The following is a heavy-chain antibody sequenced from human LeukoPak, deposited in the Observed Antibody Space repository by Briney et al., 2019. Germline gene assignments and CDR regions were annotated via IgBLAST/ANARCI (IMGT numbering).Heavy chain of an antibody. J-gene: IGHJ4*02. CDR3: AKYETTVTTYFDY. D-gene: IGHD4-17*01. V-gene: IGHV3-66*01. CDR2: IYSGGIT. CDR1: GFTVSSNY. Sequence: GGSLRLSCAISGFTVSSNYMSWVRQAPGKGLEWVSVIYSGGITDYAYSVKGRFTISRDNSKNTLHLQMNNLRAEDTAVYYCAKYETTVTTYFDYWGQGTLVTVSS.